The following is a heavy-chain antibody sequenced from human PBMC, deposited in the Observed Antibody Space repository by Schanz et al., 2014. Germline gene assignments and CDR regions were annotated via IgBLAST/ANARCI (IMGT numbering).Heavy chain of an antibody. CDR1: GYTFTSYY. J-gene: IGHJ6*03. V-gene: IGHV1-46*01. CDR2: INPSGGST. Sequence: QVQLVQSGAEVKKPGASVKVSCEASGYTFTSYYIHWFRQAPGQGLEWMGLINPSGGSTSYAQKFQGRVTMTRDTSTSTVYMELSSLRSEDTAVYYCARAPVTVGPYHYYMDVWGRGTTVNVS. D-gene: IGHD4-17*01. CDR3: ARAPVTVGPYHYYMDV.